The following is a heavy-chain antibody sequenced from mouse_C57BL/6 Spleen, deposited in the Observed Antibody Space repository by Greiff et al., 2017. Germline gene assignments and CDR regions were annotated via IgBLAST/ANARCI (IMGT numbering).Heavy chain of an antibody. CDR2: IYPGDGDT. Sequence: QVQLQQSGAELVKPGASVKISCKASGYAFSSYWMNWVKQRPGKGLEWIGQIYPGDGDTNYNGKFKGKATLNADKSSSTAYMQLSSLTSEDSAVYFCAISVYDYDGAMDYWGQGTSVTVSS. CDR3: AISVYDYDGAMDY. D-gene: IGHD2-4*01. V-gene: IGHV1-80*01. J-gene: IGHJ4*01. CDR1: GYAFSSYW.